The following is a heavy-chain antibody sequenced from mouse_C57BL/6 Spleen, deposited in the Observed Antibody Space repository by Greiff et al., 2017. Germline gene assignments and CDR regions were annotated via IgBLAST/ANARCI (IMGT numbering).Heavy chain of an antibody. CDR2: ISSDGSN. V-gene: IGHV3-6*01. Sequence: EVKLVESGPGLVKPSQSLSLTCSVTGYSITSGYFWNWIRQFPGNKLEWMGYISSDGSNKYNPSLKNQNSIARDTYKNEFFLKLNSVTTEDTATYYCASEGCYGSSYDYWGQGTTLTVSS. J-gene: IGHJ2*01. CDR1: GYSITSGYF. CDR3: ASEGCYGSSYDY. D-gene: IGHD1-1*01.